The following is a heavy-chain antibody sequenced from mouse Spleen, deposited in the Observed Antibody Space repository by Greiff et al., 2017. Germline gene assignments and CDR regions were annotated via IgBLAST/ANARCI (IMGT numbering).Heavy chain of an antibody. Sequence: VQLVESGPELVKPGASVKISCKASGYAFSSSWMNWVKQRPGKGLEWIGRIYPGDGDTNYNGKFKGKATLTADKSSSTAYMQLSSLTSEDSAVYFCARSRYYGSSQSFFDYWGQGTTLTVSS. CDR3: ARSRYYGSSQSFFDY. J-gene: IGHJ2*01. CDR2: IYPGDGDT. V-gene: IGHV1-82*01. CDR1: GYAFSSSW. D-gene: IGHD1-1*01.